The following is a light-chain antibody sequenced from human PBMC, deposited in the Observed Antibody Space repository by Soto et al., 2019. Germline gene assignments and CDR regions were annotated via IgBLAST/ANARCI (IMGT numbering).Light chain of an antibody. CDR2: AAS. Sequence: DIQMTQSPSSLSASVGDRVTITCRASQSISSYLNWYQQKPGTAPKLLIYAASSLQSGVPSRFSGSGSGTDFTLTISSLQPEDFATYHGQQSDSTPYTFGQGTKLEIK. CDR3: QQSDSTPYT. CDR1: QSISSY. J-gene: IGKJ2*01. V-gene: IGKV1-39*01.